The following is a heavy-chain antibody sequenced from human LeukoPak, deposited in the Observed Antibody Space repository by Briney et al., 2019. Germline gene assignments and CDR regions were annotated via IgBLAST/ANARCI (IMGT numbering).Heavy chain of an antibody. V-gene: IGHV3-30*18. Sequence: GRSLRLSCAASGFTFSSYGMHWVRQASGKGLEWVAVISYDGSNKYYADSVKGRFTISRDNSKNTLYLQMNSLRAEDTAVYYCAKDLEYYDFWSGYSATGYWGQGTLVTVSS. CDR2: ISYDGSNK. CDR3: AKDLEYYDFWSGYSATGY. CDR1: GFTFSSYG. J-gene: IGHJ4*02. D-gene: IGHD3-3*01.